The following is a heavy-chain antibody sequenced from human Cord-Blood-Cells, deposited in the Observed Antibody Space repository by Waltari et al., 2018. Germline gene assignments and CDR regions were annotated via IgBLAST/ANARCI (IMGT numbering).Heavy chain of an antibody. D-gene: IGHD1-26*01. Sequence: QVQLVQSGAEVKKPGSSVKGSCKDYGGTFSSYAISWVRQAPGQGREWMGGIIPIFGTANYAQKFQGRVTITADESTSTAYMELSSLRSEDTAVYYCAREGHSGSYYYFDYWGQGTLVTVSS. J-gene: IGHJ4*02. CDR1: GGTFSSYA. V-gene: IGHV1-69*01. CDR2: IIPIFGTA. CDR3: AREGHSGSYYYFDY.